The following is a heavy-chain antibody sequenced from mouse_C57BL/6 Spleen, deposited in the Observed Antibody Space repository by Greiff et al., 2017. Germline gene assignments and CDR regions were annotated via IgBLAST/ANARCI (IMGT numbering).Heavy chain of an antibody. D-gene: IGHD4-1*01. Sequence: EVQLQESGPGLVKPSQSLSLTCSVTGYSITSGYYWNWIRQFPGNKLEWMGYISYDGSNNYNPSLKNRISITRDTSKNQFFLKLNSVTTEDTATYYCARLGRDSYYYAMDYWGQGTSVTVSS. V-gene: IGHV3-6*01. CDR3: ARLGRDSYYYAMDY. CDR2: ISYDGSN. CDR1: GYSITSGYY. J-gene: IGHJ4*01.